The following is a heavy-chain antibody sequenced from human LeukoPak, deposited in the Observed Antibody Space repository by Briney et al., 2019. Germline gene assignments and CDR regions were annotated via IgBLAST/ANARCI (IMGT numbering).Heavy chain of an antibody. V-gene: IGHV3-53*01. J-gene: IGHJ3*02. D-gene: IGHD4-11*01. Sequence: GGSLRLSCAASGLTVSSNYMSWVRQAPGKGLEWDSVIYSGGSTYYADSVKGRFTISRDNSKNTLYLQMNSLRAEDTAVYYCASSVGVTTSLGAFDIWGQGTMVTVSS. CDR3: ASSVGVTTSLGAFDI. CDR1: GLTVSSNY. CDR2: IYSGGST.